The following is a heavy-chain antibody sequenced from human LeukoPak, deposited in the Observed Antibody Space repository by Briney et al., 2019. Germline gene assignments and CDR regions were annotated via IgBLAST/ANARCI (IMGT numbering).Heavy chain of an antibody. V-gene: IGHV4-39*01. CDR1: GGSISSSSYY. Sequence: KPSETLSLTCTVSGGSISSSSYYWGWIRQPPGKGLEWIGRIYYSGSTYYNPSLKSRVTISVDTSKNHFSLKLSSVTAADTAVYYCARQYSGGGYVVGYFQHWGQGTLVTVSS. CDR3: ARQYSGGGYVVGYFQH. CDR2: IYYSGST. J-gene: IGHJ1*01. D-gene: IGHD6-19*01.